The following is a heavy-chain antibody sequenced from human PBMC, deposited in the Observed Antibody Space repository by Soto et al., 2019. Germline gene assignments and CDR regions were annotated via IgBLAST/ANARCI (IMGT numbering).Heavy chain of an antibody. J-gene: IGHJ4*02. CDR1: GGSISSYY. V-gene: IGHV4-59*01. CDR2: IYYSGST. Sequence: SETLSLTCTVSGGSISSYYWSWIRQPPGKGLEWIGYIYYSGSTNYNPSLKSRVTISVDTSKNQFSLKLSSVTAADTAVYYCAGRIVGATRTSPWPLVDYWGQETLVTVSS. CDR3: AGRIVGATRTSPWPLVDY. D-gene: IGHD1-26*01.